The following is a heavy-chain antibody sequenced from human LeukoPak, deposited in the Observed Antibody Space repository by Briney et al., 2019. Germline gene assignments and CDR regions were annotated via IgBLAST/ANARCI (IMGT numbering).Heavy chain of an antibody. V-gene: IGHV1-69*06. D-gene: IGHD6-13*01. CDR1: GGTFSSYA. J-gene: IGHJ5*02. Sequence: GASVKVSCKASGGTFSSYAISWVRQAPGQGLEWMGGIIPIFGTANYAQKFQGRVTITADKSTSTAYMELSSLRSEDTAVYYCARDGLGLAAAGTEWFDPWGQGTLVTVSS. CDR3: ARDGLGLAAAGTEWFDP. CDR2: IIPIFGTA.